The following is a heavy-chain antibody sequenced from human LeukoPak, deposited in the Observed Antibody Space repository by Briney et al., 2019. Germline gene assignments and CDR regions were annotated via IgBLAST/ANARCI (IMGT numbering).Heavy chain of an antibody. D-gene: IGHD3-3*01. CDR3: AKDNSRLGFLEWLSSGFDC. V-gene: IGHV3-21*06. CDR1: GFNFGSYT. CDR2: INSRGSDT. Sequence: PGGSLRLSCFGSGFNFGSYTMNWVRQAPGKGLEWVSTINSRGSDTYYADAVKGRFNITRDNAKNSLYLEMRRLRAEDTAVYYCAKDNSRLGFLEWLSSGFDCWGKGALVTVSS. J-gene: IGHJ4*02.